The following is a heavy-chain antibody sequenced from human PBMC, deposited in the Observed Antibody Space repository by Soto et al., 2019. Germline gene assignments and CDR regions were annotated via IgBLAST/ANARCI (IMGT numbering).Heavy chain of an antibody. CDR2: ISYDGSNK. J-gene: IGHJ4*02. CDR3: ANLILVGATTLNDY. D-gene: IGHD1-26*01. V-gene: IGHV3-30*18. Sequence: QVQLVESGGGVVQPGRSLRLSCAASGFTFSSYGMHWVRQAPGKGLEWVAVISYDGSNKYYADSVKGRFTISRDNSKNTLYLQMNSLRAEDTAVYYCANLILVGATTLNDYWGQGTLVTVSS. CDR1: GFTFSSYG.